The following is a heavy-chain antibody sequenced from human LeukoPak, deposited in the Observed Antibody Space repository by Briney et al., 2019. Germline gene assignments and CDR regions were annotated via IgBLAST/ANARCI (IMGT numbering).Heavy chain of an antibody. Sequence: SETLSLTCTVSGGSISSSSYFWGWIRQPPGKGLEWIGSMYYSGSTYYNPSLKSRVTISVDTSKNQCSLKLSSVTAADMAVYYCALGGVRFDSWGQGTLVTVSS. CDR3: ALGGVRFDS. CDR2: MYYSGST. CDR1: GGSISSSSYF. V-gene: IGHV4-39*07. J-gene: IGHJ5*01. D-gene: IGHD3-16*01.